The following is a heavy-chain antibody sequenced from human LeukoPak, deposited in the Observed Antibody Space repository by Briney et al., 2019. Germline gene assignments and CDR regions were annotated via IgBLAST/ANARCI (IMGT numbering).Heavy chain of an antibody. D-gene: IGHD4-23*01. CDR1: GFTFSSYS. J-gene: IGHJ4*02. CDR3: ARGRATTVVTLSSWDY. CDR2: ISSSSSYI. Sequence: GGSLRLSCAASGFTFSSYSMNWVRQPPGKGLEWVSSISSSSSYIYYADSVKGRFTISRDNAKNSLYLQMNSLRAEDTAVYYCARGRATTVVTLSSWDYWGQGTLVTVSS. V-gene: IGHV3-21*01.